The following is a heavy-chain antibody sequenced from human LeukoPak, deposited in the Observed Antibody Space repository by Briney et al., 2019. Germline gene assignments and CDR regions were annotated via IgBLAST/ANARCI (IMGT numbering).Heavy chain of an antibody. J-gene: IGHJ4*02. Sequence: GGSLRLSCAASGFTFSSYSTNWVRQAPGKGLEWVSSISSSSSYIYYADSVKGRFTISRDNAKNSLYLQMNSLRAEDTAVYYCAKSSTSSQSPFDYWGQGTLVTVSS. CDR3: AKSSTSSQSPFDY. CDR1: GFTFSSYS. D-gene: IGHD2-2*01. CDR2: ISSSSSYI. V-gene: IGHV3-21*01.